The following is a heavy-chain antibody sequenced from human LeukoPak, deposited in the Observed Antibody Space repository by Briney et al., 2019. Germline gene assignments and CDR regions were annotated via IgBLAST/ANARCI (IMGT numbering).Heavy chain of an antibody. V-gene: IGHV1-69*04. J-gene: IGHJ4*02. D-gene: IGHD5-12*01. CDR1: GGTFSSYA. Sequence: GASVKVSCKASGGTFSSYAISWVRQAPGQGLEWMGRIIPILGIANYAQKFQGRVTITADKSTSTAYMELSSLRSEDTAVYYCARSRRGGYSGYDPPPVFDYWGQGTLATVSS. CDR2: IIPILGIA. CDR3: ARSRRGGYSGYDPPPVFDY.